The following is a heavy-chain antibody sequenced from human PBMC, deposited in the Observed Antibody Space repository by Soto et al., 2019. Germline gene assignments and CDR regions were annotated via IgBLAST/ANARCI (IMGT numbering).Heavy chain of an antibody. J-gene: IGHJ4*02. CDR2: IIPLFATT. Sequence: SVKVSCKASGGTFSNYAINWVRQAPGHGLEWMGAIIPLFATTHYAQKFQGRVTITADKSTSTVYMDLSSLRSEDTAVYFCARGVPHYYNSSGYPLNYWGQGALVTVSS. CDR1: GGTFSNYA. D-gene: IGHD3-22*01. CDR3: ARGVPHYYNSSGYPLNY. V-gene: IGHV1-69*06.